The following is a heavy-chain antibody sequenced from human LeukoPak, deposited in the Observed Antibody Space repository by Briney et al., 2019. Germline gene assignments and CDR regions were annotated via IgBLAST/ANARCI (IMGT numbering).Heavy chain of an antibody. J-gene: IGHJ6*03. Sequence: SETLSLTCTVSGVFISTSSYSWGWIRQRPGRGLEWIGSTNYSGSTYYNPSLKSRVTISVDTSKNEFSLKLSSVTAADTAVYFCARSAYYGSGSYWDYYYYMDVWGKGTTVTVSS. V-gene: IGHV4-39*01. D-gene: IGHD3-10*01. CDR3: ARSAYYGSGSYWDYYYYMDV. CDR1: GVFISTSSYS. CDR2: TNYSGST.